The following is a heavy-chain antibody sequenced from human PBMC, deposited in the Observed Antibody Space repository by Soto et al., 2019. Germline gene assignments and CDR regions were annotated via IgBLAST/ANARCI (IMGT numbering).Heavy chain of an antibody. CDR2: ISSSSSYI. D-gene: IGHD3-10*01. J-gene: IGHJ3*02. CDR1: GFTFSSYS. Sequence: GGSLRLSCAASGFTFSSYSMNWVRQAPGKGLEWVSSISSSSSYIYYADSVKGRFTISRDNAKNSLYLQMNSLRAEDTAGYYCARDLKRLLWFGELLEGLGAFDIWGQGTMVTVSS. CDR3: ARDLKRLLWFGELLEGLGAFDI. V-gene: IGHV3-21*01.